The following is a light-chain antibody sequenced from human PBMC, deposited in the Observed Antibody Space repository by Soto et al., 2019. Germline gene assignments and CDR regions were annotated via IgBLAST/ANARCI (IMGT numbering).Light chain of an antibody. CDR2: GAS. CDR1: QSVSSSY. V-gene: IGKV3-20*01. J-gene: IGKJ5*01. Sequence: IVLTQSPGTLSLSPGERATLSCRASQSVSSSYLAWYQQKPGQTPRLLIYGASSRATGIPDRFSGSGSGTDFTLTISRLEPEDFGVYFCQQYSALPMTFGQGTRLEIK. CDR3: QQYSALPMT.